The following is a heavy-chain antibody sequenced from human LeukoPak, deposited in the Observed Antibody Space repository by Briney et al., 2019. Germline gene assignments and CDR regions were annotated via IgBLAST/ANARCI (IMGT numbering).Heavy chain of an antibody. CDR3: AGSLKNVLRYFDWLPYFDY. CDR1: GGSISSYY. CDR2: IYYSGST. Sequence: PSETLSLTCTVSGGSISSYYWSWIRQPPGKGLEWIGYIYYSGSTNYNPSLKSRVTISVDTSKNQFSLKLSSVTAADTAVYYCAGSLKNVLRYFDWLPYFDYWGQGTLVTVSS. J-gene: IGHJ4*02. D-gene: IGHD3-9*01. V-gene: IGHV4-59*01.